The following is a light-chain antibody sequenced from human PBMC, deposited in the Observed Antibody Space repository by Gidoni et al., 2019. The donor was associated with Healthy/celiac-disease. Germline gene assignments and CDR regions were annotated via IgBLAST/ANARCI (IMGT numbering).Light chain of an antibody. CDR1: QSSSSW. CDR2: KAS. V-gene: IGKV1-5*03. CDR3: QQYNSYWT. Sequence: DIQMTQSPSTMSASVGDRVTITCRASQSSSSWLAWYQQKPGKAPKLLIYKASSLESGVPSRFSGSGSGTEFTLTISRLQPDDFATYYCQQYNSYWTFGQGTKVEIK. J-gene: IGKJ1*01.